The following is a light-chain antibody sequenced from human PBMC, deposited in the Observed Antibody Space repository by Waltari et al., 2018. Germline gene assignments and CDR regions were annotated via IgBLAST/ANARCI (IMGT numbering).Light chain of an antibody. Sequence: QSALTQPASVSGSPGQSITISCSGTSSVVGNYNLVSWYQQHPGKAPQHMIYDVSNRPSWVFLRFSGSKSGNTASLTISGLQAEDEAYYYCCSYAGSSTWVFGGGTKLTVL. CDR3: CSYAGSSTWV. V-gene: IGLV2-23*02. J-gene: IGLJ3*02. CDR1: SSVVGNYNL. CDR2: DVS.